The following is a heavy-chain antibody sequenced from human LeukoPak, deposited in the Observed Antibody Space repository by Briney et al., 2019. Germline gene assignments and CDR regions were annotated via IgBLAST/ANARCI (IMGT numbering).Heavy chain of an antibody. CDR1: GYTFTGYY. Sequence: ASVKVSCKASGYTFTGYYMHWVRQAPGQGLEWMGRINPNSGGRNYAQKFQGRVTMTRDTSISTAYMELSRLRSDDTAVYYCAREREGCWEYLYYYYMDVWGKGTTVTVSS. CDR3: AREREGCWEYLYYYYMDV. J-gene: IGHJ6*03. V-gene: IGHV1-2*02. CDR2: INPNSGGR. D-gene: IGHD1-26*01.